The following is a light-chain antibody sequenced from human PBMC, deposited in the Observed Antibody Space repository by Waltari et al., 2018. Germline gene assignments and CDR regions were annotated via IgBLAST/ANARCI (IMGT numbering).Light chain of an antibody. CDR2: GAS. Sequence: IMLTPSPGTLSLSPGERATLSCRASQSISRYLAWYQQKPGQAPRLLIYGASTRATGIPDRFSGSGSGTDFSLTISGLEPEDSAVYYCQHHVRLPATFGQGTKVEIK. J-gene: IGKJ1*01. V-gene: IGKV3-20*01. CDR3: QHHVRLPAT. CDR1: QSISRY.